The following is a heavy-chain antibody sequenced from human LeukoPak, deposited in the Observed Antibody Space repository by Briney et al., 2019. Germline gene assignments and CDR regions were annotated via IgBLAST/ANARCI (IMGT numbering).Heavy chain of an antibody. V-gene: IGHV3-9*01. CDR3: ARAAAGIGLDY. Sequence: GGSLRLSCAASGFTFDDYAMHWVRHAPGKGLEWVSGISWNSGSIGYADSVKGRFTISRDNAKNSLYLQMNSLRAEDTALYYCARAAAGIGLDYWGQGTLVTVSS. J-gene: IGHJ4*02. D-gene: IGHD6-13*01. CDR2: ISWNSGSI. CDR1: GFTFDDYA.